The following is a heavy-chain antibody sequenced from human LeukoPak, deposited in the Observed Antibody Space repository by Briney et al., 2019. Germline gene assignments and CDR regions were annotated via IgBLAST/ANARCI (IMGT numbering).Heavy chain of an antibody. V-gene: IGHV4-34*01. J-gene: IGHJ6*02. CDR1: GGSFSGYY. CDR3: ARVSVAAAEYGMDV. Sequence: SETLSLTCAVYGGSFSGYYWSWIRQPPGKGLEWIGEINHSGSTNYNPSLKSRVTISVDTSKNQFSLKLSSVTAADTAVYYCARVSVAAAEYGMDVRGQGTTVTVSS. D-gene: IGHD6-13*01. CDR2: INHSGST.